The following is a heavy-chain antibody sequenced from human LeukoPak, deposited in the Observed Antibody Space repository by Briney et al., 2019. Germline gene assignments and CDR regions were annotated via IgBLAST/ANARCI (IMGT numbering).Heavy chain of an antibody. J-gene: IGHJ4*02. CDR1: GFTFSSYA. Sequence: GGSLRLSCAASGFTFSSYAMSWVRQAPGKGLEWVSAISGSGGSTYYADSVKGRFTISRDNSKNTLYLQMNSLRAEDTAVYYCAKGSLGYCSSTSCYLTDYRGQGTLVTVSS. CDR2: ISGSGGST. D-gene: IGHD2-2*01. V-gene: IGHV3-23*01. CDR3: AKGSLGYCSSTSCYLTDY.